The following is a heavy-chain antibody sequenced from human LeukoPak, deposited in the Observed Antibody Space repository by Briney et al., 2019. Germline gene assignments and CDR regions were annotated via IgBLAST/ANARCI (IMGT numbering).Heavy chain of an antibody. CDR1: GGTFSSYA. Sequence: SVKVSCKASGGTFSSYAISWVRQAPGQGLEWMGGIIPTFGTANYAQKFQGRVTITTDESTSTAYMELSSLRSEDTAVYYCALWGSYGGNYMDVWGKGTTVTVSS. CDR3: ALWGSYGGNYMDV. D-gene: IGHD4-23*01. J-gene: IGHJ6*03. V-gene: IGHV1-69*05. CDR2: IIPTFGTA.